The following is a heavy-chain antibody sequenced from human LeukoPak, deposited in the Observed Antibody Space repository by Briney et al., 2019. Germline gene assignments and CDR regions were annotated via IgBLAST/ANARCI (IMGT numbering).Heavy chain of an antibody. V-gene: IGHV4-39*07. CDR3: ARARGYQLLS. CDR1: GGSISSSSYY. J-gene: IGHJ4*02. D-gene: IGHD2-2*01. CDR2: IYYSGST. Sequence: SETLSLTCTVSGGSISSSSYYWGWIRQPPGKGLEWIGSIYYSGSTYYNPSLKSRVTMSVDTSKNQFSLKPSSVTAADTAVYYCARARGYQLLSWGQGTLVTVSS.